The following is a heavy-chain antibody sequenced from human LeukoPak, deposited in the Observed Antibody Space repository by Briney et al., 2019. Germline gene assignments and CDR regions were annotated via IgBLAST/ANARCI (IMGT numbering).Heavy chain of an antibody. CDR3: AKQGPYSSSWYEAFDI. Sequence: SEALSLTCTVSGGSISSSSYYWGWIRQPPGKGLEWIGSIYYSGSTYYNPSLKSRVTISVDTSKNQFSLKLSSVTAADTAVYYCAKQGPYSSSWYEAFDIWGQGTMVTVSS. V-gene: IGHV4-39*01. CDR1: GGSISSSSYY. J-gene: IGHJ3*02. D-gene: IGHD6-13*01. CDR2: IYYSGST.